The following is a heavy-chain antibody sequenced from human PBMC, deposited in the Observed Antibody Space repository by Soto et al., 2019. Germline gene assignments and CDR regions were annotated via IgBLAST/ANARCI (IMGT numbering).Heavy chain of an antibody. Sequence: QVQLVQSGAEVRQPASSVKVSCKTSGGTFSSYAISWVRQAPGQGLEWMGGIVPIVDTSTYAQKFQGRVTIPADASTSTVYMELSSLRSDDTAGYYCVRVVAIPGSPDNWGQGTLVTVSS. J-gene: IGHJ4*02. V-gene: IGHV1-69*12. D-gene: IGHD2-15*01. CDR3: VRVVAIPGSPDN. CDR1: GGTFSSYA. CDR2: IVPIVDTS.